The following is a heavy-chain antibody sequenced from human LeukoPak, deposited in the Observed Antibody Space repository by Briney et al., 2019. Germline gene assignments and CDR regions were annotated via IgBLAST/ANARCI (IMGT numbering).Heavy chain of an antibody. V-gene: IGHV4-59*01. J-gene: IGHJ3*02. Sequence: SETLSLTCTVSGGPIRNYYWSWIRQSPEKGLEWIAYLFYTGNTKYNPSLESRATISVDMSKNQIFLNLASVTAADTALYYCAREDAFDIWGPGTMVTVSA. CDR2: LFYTGNT. CDR3: AREDAFDI. CDR1: GGPIRNYY.